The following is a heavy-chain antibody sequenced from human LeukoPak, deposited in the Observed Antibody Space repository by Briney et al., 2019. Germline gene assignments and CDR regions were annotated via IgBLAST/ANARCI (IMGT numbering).Heavy chain of an antibody. J-gene: IGHJ6*02. D-gene: IGHD1-1*01. Sequence: PGGSLRLSCAASGFTFSDYYMSWIRQAPGKGLEWVSYISSSGSTIYYADSVKGRFTISRDNAKNSLYLQMNSLRAEDTAVYYCARDNWNDIISRYYYYGMDVWGQGTTVTVSS. V-gene: IGHV3-11*01. CDR2: ISSSGSTI. CDR1: GFTFSDYY. CDR3: ARDNWNDIISRYYYYGMDV.